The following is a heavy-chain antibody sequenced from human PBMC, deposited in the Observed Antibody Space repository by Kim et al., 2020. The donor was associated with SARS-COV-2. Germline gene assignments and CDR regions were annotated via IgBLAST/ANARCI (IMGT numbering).Heavy chain of an antibody. Sequence: KHNTESVQGRFTVSRDISKNTLKLQMNSLRVEDTAVYYCAADYLGSGNSGHWGQGTLVTVSS. CDR2: K. V-gene: IGHV3-30*02. D-gene: IGHD3-10*01. J-gene: IGHJ4*02. CDR3: AADYLGSGNSGH.